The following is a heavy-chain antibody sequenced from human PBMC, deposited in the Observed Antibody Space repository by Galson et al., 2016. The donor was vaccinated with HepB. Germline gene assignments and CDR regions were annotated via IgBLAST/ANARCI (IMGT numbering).Heavy chain of an antibody. V-gene: IGHV1-69*02. D-gene: IGHD6-13*01. CDR2: VVPLLGVA. Sequence: SVKVSCKASGDTFNRNTISWVRQAPGQGLEWMGRVVPLLGVASYAQKFQGRVTITADTSTSTPYMELRSLRSEDTALYYCATTPGIAAARDFGMDVWGKGTTVTVSS. CDR1: GDTFNRNT. J-gene: IGHJ6*04. CDR3: ATTPGIAAARDFGMDV.